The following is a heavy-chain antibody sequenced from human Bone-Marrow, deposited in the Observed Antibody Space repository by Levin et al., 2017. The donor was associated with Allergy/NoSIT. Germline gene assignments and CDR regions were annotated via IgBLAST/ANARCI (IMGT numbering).Heavy chain of an antibody. D-gene: IGHD6-6*01. Sequence: GGSLRLSCAASGFNFSDYYMSWIRQAPGKGLEWISYISNGSDSINYADSVKGRLTISRDNAKNSLYLHVANLRAEDTAVYYCARVYRITARLLTDFYYYYYMDVWGKGTTVIVSS. CDR2: ISNGSDSI. CDR3: ARVYRITARLLTDFYYYYYMDV. V-gene: IGHV3-11*06. CDR1: GFNFSDYY. J-gene: IGHJ6*03.